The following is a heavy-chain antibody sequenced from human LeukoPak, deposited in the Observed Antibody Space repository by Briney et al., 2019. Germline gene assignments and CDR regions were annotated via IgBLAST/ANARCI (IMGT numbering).Heavy chain of an antibody. V-gene: IGHV3-49*04. D-gene: IGHD5-18*01. J-gene: IGHJ6*02. CDR2: IRSRAYGGTT. Sequence: GGSLRLSCTASEFAFGDHAMSWVRQAPGKGLEWVGFIRSRAYGGTTEYAPAVKGRFLISRDDSKSIAYLHMNSLKTEDTAVYYCARGPIQQWLYNGMDVWGQGTTVSVSS. CDR1: EFAFGDHA. CDR3: ARGPIQQWLYNGMDV.